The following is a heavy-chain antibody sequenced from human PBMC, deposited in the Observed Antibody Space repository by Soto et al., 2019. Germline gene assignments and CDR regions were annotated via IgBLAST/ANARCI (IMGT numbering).Heavy chain of an antibody. D-gene: IGHD3-10*01. V-gene: IGHV1-69*12. CDR1: GGTFSSYA. Sequence: QVQLVQSGAEVKKPGSSVKVSCKASGGTFSSYAISWVRQAPGQGLEWMGGIIPIFGTANYAQKFQGRVTITADESTSTAYMELSSLRSEDTAVYYCARKPPREFPTPTEYYFDSWGQGTLVTVSS. J-gene: IGHJ4*02. CDR2: IIPIFGTA. CDR3: ARKPPREFPTPTEYYFDS.